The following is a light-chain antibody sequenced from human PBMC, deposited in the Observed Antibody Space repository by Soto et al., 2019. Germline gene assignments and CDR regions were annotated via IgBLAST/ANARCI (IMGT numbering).Light chain of an antibody. CDR2: GAS. CDR3: QQYNNWWT. CDR1: QSVNTN. J-gene: IGKJ1*01. Sequence: EIVMTQSPATLSVSPGERATFSCRASQSVNTNLAWYQQMPGQAPRLLIYGASTRASGIPARFSGSGSGTEFTLTISSLQSEDFAVYYCQQYNNWWTFGQGTKV. V-gene: IGKV3-15*01.